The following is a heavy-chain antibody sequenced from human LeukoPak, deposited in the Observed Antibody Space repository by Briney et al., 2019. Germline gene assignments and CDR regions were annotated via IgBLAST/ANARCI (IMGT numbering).Heavy chain of an antibody. CDR1: GFTFSSYG. CDR2: ISYDGSNK. J-gene: IGHJ4*02. V-gene: IGHV3-30*18. Sequence: PGRSLRLSCAASGFTFSSYGMHWVRQAPGKGLEWVAVISYDGSNKYYADSVKGRFTISRDNSKNTLYLQMNSLRAEDTAVYYCAKDGLSGWSHRHYFDYWGQGTLVTVSS. CDR3: AKDGLSGWSHRHYFDY. D-gene: IGHD6-19*01.